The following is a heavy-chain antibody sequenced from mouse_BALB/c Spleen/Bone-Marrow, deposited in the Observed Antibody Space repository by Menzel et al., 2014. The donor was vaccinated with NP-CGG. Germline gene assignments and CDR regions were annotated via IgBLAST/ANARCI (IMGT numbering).Heavy chain of an antibody. V-gene: IGHV14-3*02. D-gene: IGHD2-4*01. J-gene: IGHJ4*01. Sequence: VQLQQSGAELVKPGASVKLSCTASGFNIKDTYMHWAKQRPEQGLEWIGRIDPANGNTKYDPKFQGKATITADTSSNTAYLQLSSLTSEDTAVYYCAKYGGLRYAMDYWGQGTSVTVSS. CDR1: GFNIKDTY. CDR2: IDPANGNT. CDR3: AKYGGLRYAMDY.